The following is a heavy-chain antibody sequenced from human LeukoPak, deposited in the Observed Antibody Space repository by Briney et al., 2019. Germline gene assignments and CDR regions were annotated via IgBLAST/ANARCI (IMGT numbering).Heavy chain of an antibody. Sequence: GGSLRLSCAASGFTFDDYTMHWIRQAPGKGLEWVSLITWDGDSTYYSDSVKGRFTISRDNAKNSLYLQMNSLRAEDTAVYYCARDRTLRYCGGGSCHSLEYWGQGTLVTVS. CDR1: GFTFDDYT. J-gene: IGHJ4*02. CDR3: ARDRTLRYCGGGSCHSLEY. V-gene: IGHV3-43*01. D-gene: IGHD2-15*01. CDR2: ITWDGDST.